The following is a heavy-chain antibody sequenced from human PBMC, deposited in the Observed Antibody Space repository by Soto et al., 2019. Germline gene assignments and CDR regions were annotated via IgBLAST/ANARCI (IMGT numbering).Heavy chain of an antibody. CDR1: GGTFSSYA. J-gene: IGHJ6*02. D-gene: IGHD1-20*01. V-gene: IGHV1-69*13. CDR3: ARDRVGITGISGRYGMDV. CDR2: IIPIFGTA. Sequence: SVKVSCKXSGGTFSSYAISWVRQAPGQGLEWMGGIIPIFGTANYAQKFQGRVTITADESTSTAYMELSSLRSEDTAVYYCARDRVGITGISGRYGMDVWGQGTTVTVSS.